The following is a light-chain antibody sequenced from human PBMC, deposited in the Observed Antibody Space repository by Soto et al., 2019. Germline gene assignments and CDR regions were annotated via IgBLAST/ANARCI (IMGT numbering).Light chain of an antibody. J-gene: IGKJ1*01. V-gene: IGKV3-20*01. CDR1: QSVSNSY. Sequence: EIVLTQSPGTLSLSPGERATLSCRASQSVSNSYLAWYQQKRGQAPRLLISGASRRATGIPDRFSGSGSGTDFTLSITSLEPEDFAVYYCQQYATSPQTFGQGTKVEIK. CDR2: GAS. CDR3: QQYATSPQT.